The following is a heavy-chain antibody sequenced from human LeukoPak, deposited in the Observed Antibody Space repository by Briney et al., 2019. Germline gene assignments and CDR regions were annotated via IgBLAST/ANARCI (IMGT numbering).Heavy chain of an antibody. CDR1: GFTFSGYW. Sequence: QPGGSLRLSCAASGFTFSGYWMHSVRQVPGKGLAWVSRINNDGSTTNYADSVKGRFTISRDNAENTLYLQMDSLRAEDTAIYYCARGHETYYYDSSGYFWGQGTLVTVSS. CDR2: INNDGSTT. D-gene: IGHD3-22*01. CDR3: ARGHETYYYDSSGYF. V-gene: IGHV3-74*01. J-gene: IGHJ4*02.